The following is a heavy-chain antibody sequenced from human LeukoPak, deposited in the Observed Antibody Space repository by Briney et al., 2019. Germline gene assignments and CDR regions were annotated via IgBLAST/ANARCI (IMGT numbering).Heavy chain of an antibody. Sequence: PGGSLRLSWAAAGFTFSSDRMNWVRQAPGKAMEWVSSISSSSSYIYYADSVKGRFTISRDNAKNSLYLQMNSLRAEDTALYYCAKGSVLWFGESHFDYWGQGTLVTVSS. J-gene: IGHJ4*02. CDR1: GFTFSSDR. D-gene: IGHD3-10*01. V-gene: IGHV3-21*04. CDR3: AKGSVLWFGESHFDY. CDR2: ISSSSSYI.